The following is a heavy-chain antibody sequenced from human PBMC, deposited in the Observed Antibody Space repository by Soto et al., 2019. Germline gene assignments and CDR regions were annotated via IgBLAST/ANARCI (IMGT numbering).Heavy chain of an antibody. J-gene: IGHJ6*02. CDR1: GFIFSIYG. CDR2: ISYAGSNK. V-gene: IGHV3-30*18. Sequence: QVQLVESGGGVVQPGRSLRLSCAPSGFIFSIYGMHWVRQAPGKGLEWVAAISYAGSNKYYVDSVKGRFTISRDNSKNTLSLQMNSLRAEDTAVYYCAKDGRDPDHYYGMDVWGQGTTVTVSS. CDR3: AKDGRDPDHYYGMDV.